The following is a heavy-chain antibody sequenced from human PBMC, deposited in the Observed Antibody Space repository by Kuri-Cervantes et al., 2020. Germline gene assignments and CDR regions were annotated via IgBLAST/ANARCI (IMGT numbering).Heavy chain of an antibody. D-gene: IGHD4-11*01. CDR3: ARDLTTVTTGYYYYGMDV. CDR1: GGSISSGGYS. V-gene: IGHV4-30-2*01. Sequence: LRLSCAVSGGSISSGGYSWSWIRQPPGKGLEWIGYIYHSGSTYYNPSLKSRVTISVDRSKNQFSLKLSSVTAADTAVYYCARDLTTVTTGYYYYGMDVWGQGTTVTVSS. CDR2: IYHSGST. J-gene: IGHJ6*02.